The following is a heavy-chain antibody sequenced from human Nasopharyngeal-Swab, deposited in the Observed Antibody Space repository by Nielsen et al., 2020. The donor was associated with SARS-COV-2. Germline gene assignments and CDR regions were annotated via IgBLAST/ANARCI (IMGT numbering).Heavy chain of an antibody. D-gene: IGHD6-19*01. CDR3: ARLLEVGGTPLDY. CDR1: GFTFSTYW. J-gene: IGHJ4*02. Sequence: GESLKISCEASGFTFSTYWMSWVRQAPGKGLEWVANIRQDEREKYYVDSVKGRFTISRDNAKNSLFLQMNSLRVADTAVYYCARLLEVGGTPLDYWGQGTLVSVSS. CDR2: IRQDEREK. V-gene: IGHV3-7*01.